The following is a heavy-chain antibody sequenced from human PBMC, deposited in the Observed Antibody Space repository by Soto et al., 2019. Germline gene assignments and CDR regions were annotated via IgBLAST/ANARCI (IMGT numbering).Heavy chain of an antibody. J-gene: IGHJ5*02. Sequence: ASVKVSCKASGYTFTSYGISWVRQAPGQGLEWMGWISAYNGNTNYAQKLQGRVTMTTDTSTSTAYMELRSLRSDDTAVYYCARGGYCSSTSCYTGYNWFDPWGQGTLVTVLL. CDR1: GYTFTSYG. CDR2: ISAYNGNT. CDR3: ARGGYCSSTSCYTGYNWFDP. V-gene: IGHV1-18*04. D-gene: IGHD2-2*02.